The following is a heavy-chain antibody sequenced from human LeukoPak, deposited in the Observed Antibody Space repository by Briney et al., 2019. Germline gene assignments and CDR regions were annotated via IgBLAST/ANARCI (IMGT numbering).Heavy chain of an antibody. D-gene: IGHD5-12*01. J-gene: IGHJ4*02. Sequence: GGSLRLSCAASGFTFSRFWMSWVRQAPGKGLEWVANIKQDGSEKYYVDSVKGRFTISRDNAKNSLYLHMNSLRAEDTAVFYCARDGTYTDYDPDFDIWGQGTLVTVSS. CDR2: IKQDGSEK. CDR1: GFTFSRFW. CDR3: ARDGTYTDYDPDFDI. V-gene: IGHV3-7*04.